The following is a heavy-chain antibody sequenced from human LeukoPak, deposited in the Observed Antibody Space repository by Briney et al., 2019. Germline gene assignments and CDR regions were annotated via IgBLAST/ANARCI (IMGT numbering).Heavy chain of an antibody. J-gene: IGHJ3*02. D-gene: IGHD4-17*01. Sequence: GGSLRLSCAASGLTFSSYWMSWVRQAPGKGLEWVANIKQDGSEKYYVDSVKGRFTISRDNAKNSLYQQMNSLRAEDTAVYYFARESPPDYGYYSYPPPHAFDIWGQGTMVTVSS. CDR3: ARESPPDYGYYSYPPPHAFDI. V-gene: IGHV3-7*01. CDR1: GLTFSSYW. CDR2: IKQDGSEK.